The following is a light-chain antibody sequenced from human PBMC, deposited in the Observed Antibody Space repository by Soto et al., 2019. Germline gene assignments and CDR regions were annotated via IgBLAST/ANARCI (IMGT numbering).Light chain of an antibody. CDR3: QQYDGFPRT. Sequence: AIRMTQSPSSFSASAGDRVAITCRASQAISTYLAWYQQRPGKAPKLLMYAASTLQGGVPSRFRGSGSGTKFTLTISCLQSEDIATYYCQQYDGFPRTFGQGTKVEIK. CDR2: AAS. J-gene: IGKJ1*01. V-gene: IGKV1-8*01. CDR1: QAISTY.